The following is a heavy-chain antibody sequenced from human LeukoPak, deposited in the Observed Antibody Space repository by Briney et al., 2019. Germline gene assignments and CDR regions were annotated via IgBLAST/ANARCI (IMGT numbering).Heavy chain of an antibody. CDR1: GFTFSSYA. Sequence: GGSLRLSCSASGFTFSSYAVHWVGQAPGKGLEYVSGISYNGGSTFYADSVKGRYTISRDNSKNTLYLQMSSLRPEDTAVYYCVRGGSESGYSYGYHWGQGTLVTVSS. D-gene: IGHD5-18*01. J-gene: IGHJ5*02. CDR2: ISYNGGST. V-gene: IGHV3-64D*06. CDR3: VRGGSESGYSYGYH.